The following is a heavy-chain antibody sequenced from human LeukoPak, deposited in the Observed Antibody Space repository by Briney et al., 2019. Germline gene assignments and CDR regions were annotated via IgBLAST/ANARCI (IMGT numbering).Heavy chain of an antibody. CDR2: ISAYNGNT. V-gene: IGHV1-18*01. J-gene: IGHJ6*03. D-gene: IGHD4-23*01. CDR1: GYTFTSYG. CDR3: ARVTTTVAYYYYYYMDV. Sequence: ASVKVSCKASGYTFTSYGISWVRQAPGQGLEWMGWISAYNGNTNYAQKLQGRVTMTTDTSTSTAYMELRSLRSDDTAVYHCARVTTTVAYYYYYYMDVWGKGTTVTVSS.